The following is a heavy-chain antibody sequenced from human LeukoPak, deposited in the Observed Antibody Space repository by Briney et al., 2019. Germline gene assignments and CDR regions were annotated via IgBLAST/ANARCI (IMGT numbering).Heavy chain of an antibody. Sequence: GGSLRLSCAASGFTFSSYAMSWVRQAPGKGLEWVSAISGSGGSTYYADSVKGRFTISRDNAKNSLYLQMNSLRAEDTAVYYCARAYSSGYFDYWGQGTLVTVSS. J-gene: IGHJ4*02. CDR3: ARAYSSGYFDY. D-gene: IGHD6-19*01. CDR1: GFTFSSYA. CDR2: ISGSGGST. V-gene: IGHV3-23*01.